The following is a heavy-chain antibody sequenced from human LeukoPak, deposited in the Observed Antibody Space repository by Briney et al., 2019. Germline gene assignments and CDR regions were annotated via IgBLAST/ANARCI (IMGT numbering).Heavy chain of an antibody. CDR3: ARDLILIAAAGVLYFDY. D-gene: IGHD6-13*01. CDR1: GGSISSSSYY. J-gene: IGHJ4*02. V-gene: IGHV4-39*07. Sequence: PSETLSLTCTVSGGSISSSSYYWGWIRQPPGKGLEWIGSIYYSGSTYYNPSLKSRVTISVDTSKNQFSLKLSSVTAADTAVYYCARDLILIAAAGVLYFDYWGQGTLVTVSS. CDR2: IYYSGST.